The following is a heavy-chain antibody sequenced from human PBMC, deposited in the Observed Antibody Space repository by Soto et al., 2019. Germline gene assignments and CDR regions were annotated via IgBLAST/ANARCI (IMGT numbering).Heavy chain of an antibody. Sequence: SETLSLTCTVSGGSIISSSYYWGLIRQPPGKGLEWIGSIYYSGSAYYNPSLKTRVTISVDKSKSQFSLKLSSVTAADTAVYLCARLEGLATISYYFDFWGPGALVTVSS. CDR1: GGSIISSSYY. J-gene: IGHJ4*02. CDR2: IYYSGSA. CDR3: ARLEGLATISYYFDF. D-gene: IGHD5-12*01. V-gene: IGHV4-39*01.